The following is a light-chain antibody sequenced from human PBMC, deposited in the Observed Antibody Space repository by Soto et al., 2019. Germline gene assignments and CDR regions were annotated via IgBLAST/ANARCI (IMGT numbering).Light chain of an antibody. CDR2: AAS. CDR3: QQANTFLGIT. CDR1: QGISRW. Sequence: DIQMTQSPSSVSASVGDRVTITCRASQGISRWLAWYQQKPGKAPNLLIYAASTLQTGVPSRFGGSGSGTNFTLTISSLQPEDFATYYCQQANTFLGITFGGGTKVEIK. J-gene: IGKJ4*01. V-gene: IGKV1D-12*01.